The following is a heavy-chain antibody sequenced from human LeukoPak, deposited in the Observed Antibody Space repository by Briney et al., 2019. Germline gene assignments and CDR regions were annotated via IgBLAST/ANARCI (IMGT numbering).Heavy chain of an antibody. J-gene: IGHJ4*02. Sequence: PGGSLRLSCAASGFTFSSYAMHWVRQAPGKGLEYVSAISSNGGSTYYANSVKGRFTISRDNSKNTLYLQMGSLRAEDMAVYYCARDLGIAAAGTGYWGQGTLVTVSS. V-gene: IGHV3-64*01. CDR1: GFTFSSYA. D-gene: IGHD6-13*01. CDR2: ISSNGGST. CDR3: ARDLGIAAAGTGY.